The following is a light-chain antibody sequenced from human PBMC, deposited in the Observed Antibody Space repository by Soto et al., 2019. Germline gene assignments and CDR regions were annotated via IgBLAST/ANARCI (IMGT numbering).Light chain of an antibody. CDR1: QSLLHSNGNIY. J-gene: IGKJ1*01. Sequence: DIVLTQSPLSLPVTPGEPASISCRSSQSLLHSNGNIYLDWYLQKPGQSPQLLFYLGSIRASGVPVRFSGSGSGTEFTLKITRVEAEDVGVYYCMQAIQAPRTFGLGTKVEIK. CDR2: LGS. V-gene: IGKV2-28*01. CDR3: MQAIQAPRT.